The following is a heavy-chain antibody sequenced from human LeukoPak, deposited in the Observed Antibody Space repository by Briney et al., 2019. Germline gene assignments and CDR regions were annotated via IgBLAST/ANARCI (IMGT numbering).Heavy chain of an antibody. CDR3: AKRGAYDNRYFDY. Sequence: GGSLRLSCAASGLTFSSYAMSWFRQAPGKGLDWVSSITTSGDNTYYADSVKGRFTISRDNSKNTLCLQMNSLRAEDTAVYYCAKRGAYDNRYFDYWGQGTLVTVSS. J-gene: IGHJ4*02. CDR2: ITTSGDNT. D-gene: IGHD3-22*01. CDR1: GLTFSSYA. V-gene: IGHV3-23*01.